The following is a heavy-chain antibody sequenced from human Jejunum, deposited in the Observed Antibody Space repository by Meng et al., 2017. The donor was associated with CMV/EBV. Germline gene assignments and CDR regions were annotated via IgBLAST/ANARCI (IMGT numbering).Heavy chain of an antibody. CDR3: ARGDGVVSLNYYYGMDV. CDR1: GAFRGYY. Sequence: GAFRGYYWSWIRQAPGKGLEWVGEVDDRGNANFDPSLKSRLTMSVDTSKKEFSLKLSSVTAADTATYFCARGDGVVSLNYYYGMDVWGQGITVTVSS. V-gene: IGHV4-34*01. CDR2: VDDRGNA. D-gene: IGHD3-10*01. J-gene: IGHJ6*02.